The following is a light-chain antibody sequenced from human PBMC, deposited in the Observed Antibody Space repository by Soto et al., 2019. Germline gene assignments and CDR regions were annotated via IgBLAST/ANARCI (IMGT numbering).Light chain of an antibody. CDR2: DAS. CDR1: QNINNY. V-gene: IGKV1-33*01. Sequence: DIQMTQSPSSLSASVGDRVTITCQASQNINNYLNWYQQKPGRAPKLLIYDASNLEAGVPSRFSGSGSGTDFTFTISSLQSEDIATYYCQQYYNVPITFGQGTRLEIK. CDR3: QQYYNVPIT. J-gene: IGKJ5*01.